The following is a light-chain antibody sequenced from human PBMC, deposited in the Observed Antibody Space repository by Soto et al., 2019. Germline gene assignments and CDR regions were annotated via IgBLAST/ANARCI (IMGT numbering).Light chain of an antibody. CDR2: GAS. V-gene: IGKV3-20*01. CDR3: QQYGSSPLI. J-gene: IGKJ4*01. Sequence: EIVLTQSPGTLSLSPGERATLSCRASQSVSSSYLAWYQHKPGQAPRLLIYGASSRATGIPDRFSGSGSGTDFSLTISRLEPEDFAVYYCQQYGSSPLIFGGGTKVEIK. CDR1: QSVSSSY.